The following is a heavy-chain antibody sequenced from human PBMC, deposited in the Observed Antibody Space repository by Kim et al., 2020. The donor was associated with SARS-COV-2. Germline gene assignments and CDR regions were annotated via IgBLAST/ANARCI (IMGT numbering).Heavy chain of an antibody. CDR1: GFTFSTHA. V-gene: IGHV3-64D*09. Sequence: GGSLRLSCSASGFTFSTHAMPWVRQAPGKGLEYVSALSNNGGITFYADSVKGRFTISRDNSKNTLYLQMKNLRPEDTAVYYCVKNRVSVIRQCDYWVQG. CDR3: VKNRVSVIRQCDY. J-gene: IGHJ4*02. D-gene: IGHD6-19*01. CDR2: LSNNGGIT.